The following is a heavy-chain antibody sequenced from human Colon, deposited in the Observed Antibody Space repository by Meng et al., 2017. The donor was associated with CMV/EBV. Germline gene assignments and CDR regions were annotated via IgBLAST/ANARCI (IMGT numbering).Heavy chain of an antibody. CDR1: GYTFSGYY. CDR3: ALRGSSGWYGADY. D-gene: IGHD6-19*01. J-gene: IGHJ4*02. CDR2: INPNSGGT. Sequence: ASVKVSCKGSGYTFSGYYIHWVRQAPGQGLEWMGWINPNSGGTNYAQKFQGRVTMTRDTSISTAYMELSRLRSDDTAVYYCALRGSSGWYGADYWGQGTLVTVSS. V-gene: IGHV1-2*02.